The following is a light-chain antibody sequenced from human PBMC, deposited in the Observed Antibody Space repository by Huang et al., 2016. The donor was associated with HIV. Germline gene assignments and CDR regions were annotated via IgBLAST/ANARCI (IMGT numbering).Light chain of an antibody. V-gene: IGKV1-5*03. CDR3: QQYNSYSMT. CDR1: QSISTW. CDR2: KAS. J-gene: IGKJ5*01. Sequence: DIQMTQSPSTLSASIGDRVTITCRASQSISTWLAWYQQKPGQAPKFLISKASSLQSGLPSRFSGSGSGTEFTLTISSLQPDDFATYYCQQYNSYSMTFGQGTRLDVK.